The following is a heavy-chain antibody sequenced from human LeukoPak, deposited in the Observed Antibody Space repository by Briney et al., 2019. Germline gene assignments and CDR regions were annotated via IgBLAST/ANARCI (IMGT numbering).Heavy chain of an antibody. CDR1: GYTFTSYD. D-gene: IGHD2-2*01. CDR3: ASGWKYQQWMFDY. Sequence: ASVKVSCKASGYTFTSYDINWVRQATGQGVEWMGWMNPNSGNTGYAQKFRGRLTMTRNTSISTAYMEQSSLRSEDTAVYYCASGWKYQQWMFDYWGQGTLVTVS. J-gene: IGHJ4*02. V-gene: IGHV1-8*01. CDR2: MNPNSGNT.